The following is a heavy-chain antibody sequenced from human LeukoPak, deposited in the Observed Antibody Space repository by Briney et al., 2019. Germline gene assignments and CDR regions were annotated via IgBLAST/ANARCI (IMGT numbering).Heavy chain of an antibody. CDR2: ISAYNGNT. Sequence: ASVKVSCKASGYTFTSYGMSWVRQAPGQGLEWMGWISAYNGNTNYAQKLQGRVTMTTDTSTSTAYMELRSLRSDDTAVYYCARDAPCNWNLGAIDYWGQGALVTVSS. J-gene: IGHJ4*02. D-gene: IGHD1-20*01. CDR1: GYTFTSYG. CDR3: ARDAPCNWNLGAIDY. V-gene: IGHV1-18*01.